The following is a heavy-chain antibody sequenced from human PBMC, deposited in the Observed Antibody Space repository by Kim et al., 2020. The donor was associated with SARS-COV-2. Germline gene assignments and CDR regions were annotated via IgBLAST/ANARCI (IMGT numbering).Heavy chain of an antibody. V-gene: IGHV1-69*04. CDR3: ARDLQESSGYYYDSQPDY. CDR2: IIPILGIA. J-gene: IGHJ4*02. D-gene: IGHD3-22*01. Sequence: SVKVSCKASGGTFSSYAISWVRQAPGQGLEWMGRIIPILGIANYAQKFQGRVTITADKSTSTAYMELSSLRSEDTAVYYCARDLQESSGYYYDSQPDYWGQGTLVTVSS. CDR1: GGTFSSYA.